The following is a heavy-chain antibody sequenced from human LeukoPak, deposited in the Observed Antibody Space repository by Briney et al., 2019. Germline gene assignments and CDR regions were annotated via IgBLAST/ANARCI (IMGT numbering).Heavy chain of an antibody. CDR1: GGSISSSTYY. J-gene: IGHJ4*02. CDR3: ARDPGETGDLLPPFDY. V-gene: IGHV4-39*07. Sequence: SETLSLTCTVSGGSISSSTYYWGWIRQPPGKGLEWIGSIYYSGSTYYNPSLKSRVTISVDTSKNQFSLKLSSVTAADTAVYYCARDPGETGDLLPPFDYWGQGTLVTVSS. CDR2: IYYSGST. D-gene: IGHD3-10*01.